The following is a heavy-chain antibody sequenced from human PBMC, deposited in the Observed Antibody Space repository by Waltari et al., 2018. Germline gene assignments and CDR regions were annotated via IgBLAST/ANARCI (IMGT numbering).Heavy chain of an antibody. J-gene: IGHJ4*02. CDR2: IYYSGST. CDR1: GGSISSYY. Sequence: QVQLQESGPGLVKPSETLSLTCTVSGGSISSYYWSWIRQPPGKGLEWIGYIYYSGSTNYNPSLKSRVTISVDTSKNQFSLKLSSVTAADTAVDYCARENSSGSRINYFDYWGQGTLVTVSS. CDR3: ARENSSGSRINYFDY. V-gene: IGHV4-59*01. D-gene: IGHD6-19*01.